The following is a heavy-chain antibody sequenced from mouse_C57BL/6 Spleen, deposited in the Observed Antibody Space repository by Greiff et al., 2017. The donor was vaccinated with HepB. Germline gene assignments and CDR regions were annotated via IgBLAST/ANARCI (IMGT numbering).Heavy chain of an antibody. J-gene: IGHJ2*01. CDR1: GYTFTSYW. Sequence: QVQLQQSGAELVKPGDSVKMSCKASGYTFTSYWITWVKQRPGQGLEWIGDIYPGSGSTNYNEKFKSKATLTVDTSSSTAYMQLSSLTSEDSAVYYCARRELGPFDYWGQGTTLTVSS. V-gene: IGHV1-55*01. CDR2: IYPGSGST. CDR3: ARRELGPFDY. D-gene: IGHD4-1*01.